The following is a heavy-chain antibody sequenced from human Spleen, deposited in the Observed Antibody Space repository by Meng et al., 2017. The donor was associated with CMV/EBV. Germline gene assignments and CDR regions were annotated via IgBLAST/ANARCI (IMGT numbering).Heavy chain of an antibody. CDR2: MNPNSGNT. Sequence: ASVKVSCKASGYTFTSYDINWVRQATGQGLEWMGWMNPNSGNTGYAQKFQGRVTITRNTSISTAYMELSSLRSEDTAVYYCASGYDFWSGYTPRNGMDVWGQGTTVTVSS. J-gene: IGHJ6*02. CDR1: GYTFTSYD. V-gene: IGHV1-8*03. CDR3: ASGYDFWSGYTPRNGMDV. D-gene: IGHD3-3*01.